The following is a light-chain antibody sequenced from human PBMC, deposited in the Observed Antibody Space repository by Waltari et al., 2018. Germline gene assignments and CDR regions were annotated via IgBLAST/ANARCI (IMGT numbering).Light chain of an antibody. Sequence: QSALTQPASVSGSPGQSITISCTGTSSDVGSYNLVSWYQQHPGKAPKLMIYEVTKRPSGVSNRCSGSKSGNTASLTISGLQAEDEADYCCCSYAGSTTHVIFGGGTKLTVL. CDR1: SSDVGSYNL. CDR2: EVT. V-gene: IGLV2-23*02. J-gene: IGLJ2*01. CDR3: CSYAGSTTHVI.